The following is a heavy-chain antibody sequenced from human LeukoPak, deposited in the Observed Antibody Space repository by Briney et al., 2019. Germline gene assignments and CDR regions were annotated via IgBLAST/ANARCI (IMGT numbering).Heavy chain of an antibody. D-gene: IGHD3-9*01. V-gene: IGHV3-23*01. CDR1: GFTFSSYA. CDR3: AKAEGVYYDILSGYSYYFDY. CDR2: IRGSGGST. Sequence: GGSLRLSCAASGFTFSSYAMSWVRQAPGKGLEWVSAIRGSGGSTYYADSVKGRFTISRDNSKNTLYLQMNSLRAEDTAVYYCAKAEGVYYDILSGYSYYFDYWGQGTLVTVSS. J-gene: IGHJ4*02.